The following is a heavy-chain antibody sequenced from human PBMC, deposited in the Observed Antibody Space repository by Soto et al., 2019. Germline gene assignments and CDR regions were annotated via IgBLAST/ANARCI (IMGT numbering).Heavy chain of an antibody. D-gene: IGHD3-10*01. J-gene: IGHJ4*02. CDR3: ASSGRITMVRGVRYPFDY. V-gene: IGHV4-59*12. CDR2: YSGFT. CDR1: GGSITTYQ. Sequence: PSETLSLTCTVSGGSITTYQWSWIRQPPGKGLEWIGGYSGFTDYNPSLKSRVTISVDTSKNQFSLKLSSVTAADTAVYYCASSGRITMVRGVRYPFDYWGQGTLVTVSS.